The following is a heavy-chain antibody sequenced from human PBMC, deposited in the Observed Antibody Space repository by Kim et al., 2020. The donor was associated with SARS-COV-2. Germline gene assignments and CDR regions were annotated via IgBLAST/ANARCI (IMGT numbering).Heavy chain of an antibody. J-gene: IGHJ4*02. D-gene: IGHD2-15*01. CDR1: GFTFSSYS. CDR3: ARDEVDCSGGSCYFYFDY. Sequence: GGSLRLSCAASGFTFSSYSMNWVRQAPGKGLEWVSSISSSSSYIYYADSVKGRFTISRDNAKNSLYLQMNSLRAEDTAVYYCARDEVDCSGGSCYFYFDYWGQGTLVTVSS. V-gene: IGHV3-21*01. CDR2: ISSSSSYI.